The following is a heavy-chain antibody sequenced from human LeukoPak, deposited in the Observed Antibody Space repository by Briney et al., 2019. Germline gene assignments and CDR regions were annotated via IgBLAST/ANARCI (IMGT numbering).Heavy chain of an antibody. V-gene: IGHV3-48*04. CDR1: GFTFSSYS. J-gene: IGHJ4*02. CDR3: AGEYYYDSSAAQIDY. D-gene: IGHD3-22*01. Sequence: PGGSLRLSCAASGFTFSSYSMNWVRQAPGKGLEWVSFISSSSSTIYYADSVKGRFTISRDNAKNSLYLQMNSLRAEDTAVYYCAGEYYYDSSAAQIDYWGQGTLVTVSS. CDR2: ISSSSSTI.